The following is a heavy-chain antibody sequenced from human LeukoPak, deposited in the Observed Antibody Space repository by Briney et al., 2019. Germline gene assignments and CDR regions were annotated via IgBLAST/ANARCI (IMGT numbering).Heavy chain of an antibody. CDR2: IDPSDSYT. D-gene: IGHD3-10*01. CDR1: GYSFTSYW. V-gene: IGHV5-10-1*01. J-gene: IGHJ4*02. Sequence: GESLKISCKGSGYSFTSYWISWVRQMPGKGLEWMGRIDPSDSYTNYSPSFQGHVTISADKSISTAYLRWSSLKASDTAMYYCARHYGSSPPYYFDYWGQGTLVTVSS. CDR3: ARHYGSSPPYYFDY.